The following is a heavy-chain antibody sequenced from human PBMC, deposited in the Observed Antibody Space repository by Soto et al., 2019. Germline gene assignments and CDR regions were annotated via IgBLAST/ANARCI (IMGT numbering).Heavy chain of an antibody. J-gene: IGHJ4*02. CDR2: VYYSGTT. CDR1: GDFISTTTYY. D-gene: IGHD5-12*01. V-gene: IGHV4-39*01. Sequence: QLQLQESGPGLVKPSETLSLTCTVSGDFISTTTYYWGWIRQPPGKGPEWIGSVYYSGTTYYNPSLKSRVTISVQTSNNLSSLIMTSVTAADTAVYYFSRQLSERGFDLNYWSEGTLISVSS. CDR3: SRQLSERGFDLNY.